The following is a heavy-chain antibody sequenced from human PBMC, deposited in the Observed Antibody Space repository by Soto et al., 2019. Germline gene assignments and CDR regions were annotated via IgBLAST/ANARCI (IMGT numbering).Heavy chain of an antibody. V-gene: IGHV1-69*06. J-gene: IGHJ4*02. D-gene: IGHD1-26*01. CDR2: IMPIIGTA. CDR3: ARDPSRSYHHFNY. Sequence: GPSVKVSCKASGGTFSSYAISWVRQAPGQGLEWMGGIMPIIGTANYAQKFQGRVTITADKSTSTAYMELSSMRCEDTAVYYCARDPSRSYHHFNYWGQGSLVTVSS. CDR1: GGTFSSYA.